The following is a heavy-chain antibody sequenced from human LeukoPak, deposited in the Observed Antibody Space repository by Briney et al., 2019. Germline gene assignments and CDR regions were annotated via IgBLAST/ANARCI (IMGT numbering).Heavy chain of an antibody. CDR2: INSDGSST. CDR3: ARSNYDILTGYYIDPFYVDY. CDR1: GFTFSSYW. D-gene: IGHD3-9*01. J-gene: IGHJ4*02. V-gene: IGHV3-74*01. Sequence: PGGSLRLSCAASGFTFSSYWMHWVRQAPGKGLVWVSRINSDGSSTSYADSVKGRFTISRDNAKNTLYLQMNSLRAEDTAVYYCARSNYDILTGYYIDPFYVDYWGQGTLVTVSS.